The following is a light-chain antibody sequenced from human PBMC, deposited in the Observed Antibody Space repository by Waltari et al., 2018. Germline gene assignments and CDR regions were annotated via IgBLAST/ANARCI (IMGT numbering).Light chain of an antibody. J-gene: IGLJ2*01. CDR1: SSDVGGFKY. Sequence: QSALTQPDSVSGSPGQSTTISCTATSSDVGGFKYVFWYQQYPGKAPKVIIYDVSSRPSGVSNRFSGSKSGNSASLTISGLQAEDEADYYCSAFSSSTTGIFGGGTRVTVL. V-gene: IGLV2-14*01. CDR2: DVS. CDR3: SAFSSSTTGI.